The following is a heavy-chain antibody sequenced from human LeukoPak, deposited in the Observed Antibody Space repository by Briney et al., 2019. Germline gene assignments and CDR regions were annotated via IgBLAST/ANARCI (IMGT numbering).Heavy chain of an antibody. CDR3: ASSDSSGYYDN. CDR2: IYYSGNT. V-gene: IGHV4-59*01. D-gene: IGHD3-22*01. Sequence: SETLSLTCTYSGDSISSYYWTWIRQPPGKGLEWIGYIYYSGNTNHNPSLKSRVTISVDTSKNQFSLKLSSVTAADTAVYYCASSDSSGYYDNWGQGTLVTVSS. J-gene: IGHJ4*02. CDR1: GDSISSYY.